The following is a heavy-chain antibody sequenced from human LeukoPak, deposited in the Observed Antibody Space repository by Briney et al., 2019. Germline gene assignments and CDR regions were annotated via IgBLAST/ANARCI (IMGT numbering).Heavy chain of an antibody. CDR2: IYHSGST. J-gene: IGHJ4*02. Sequence: SETLSLTCTVSGGSISYYYWSWIRQPPGKGLEWIGHIYHSGSTNYNPSFKSRVTISVDTSKNQFSLKLSSLTAADTAVFYCARGTTRYTTTYYFDYWGQGTLVTVSS. V-gene: IGHV4-59*01. CDR3: ARGTTRYTTTYYFDY. D-gene: IGHD2-2*02. CDR1: GGSISYYY.